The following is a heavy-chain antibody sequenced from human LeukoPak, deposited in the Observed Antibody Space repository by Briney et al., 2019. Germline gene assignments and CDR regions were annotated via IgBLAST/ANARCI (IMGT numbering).Heavy chain of an antibody. D-gene: IGHD6-6*01. Sequence: LVKVSCKASGGTFSSYTISWVRQAPGQGLEWMGRIIPILGIANYAQKFQGRVTITADKSTSTAYMELSSLRSEDTAVYYCAREYSSSPWAFDYWGQGTLVTVSS. CDR1: GGTFSSYT. V-gene: IGHV1-69*04. J-gene: IGHJ4*02. CDR3: AREYSSSPWAFDY. CDR2: IIPILGIA.